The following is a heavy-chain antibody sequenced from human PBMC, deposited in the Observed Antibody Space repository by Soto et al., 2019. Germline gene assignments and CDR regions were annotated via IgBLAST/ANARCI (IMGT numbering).Heavy chain of an antibody. J-gene: IGHJ5*02. V-gene: IGHV3-7*01. CDR3: ARDRAEAAGYNWFDP. CDR1: GVTFRSYW. CDR2: IKQDGSEK. Sequence: GRSLSLSGAASGVTFRSYWVSWVPQAPGKGLEWVANIKQDGSEKYYVDSVQGRFTIYSDNAKNSLYLQMNSLRAEDTAVYYCARDRAEAAGYNWFDPWGQGTLVTVSS. D-gene: IGHD6-13*01.